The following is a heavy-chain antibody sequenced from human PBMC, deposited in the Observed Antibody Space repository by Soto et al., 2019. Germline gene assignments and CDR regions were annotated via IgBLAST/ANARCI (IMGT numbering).Heavy chain of an antibody. Sequence: EVQLVESGGGLVQPGGSLRLSCVASGFTFSSYSMNWVRQAPGMGLEWVSEIRSSSSAIYYADSVKGRFTISRDNANNSLYLQMNSLRDEDTAVYYCARDLVSYSSGWYGRPDNYYYGMDVWGQGTTVTVSS. D-gene: IGHD6-19*01. CDR2: IRSSSSAI. V-gene: IGHV3-48*02. CDR1: GFTFSSYS. CDR3: ARDLVSYSSGWYGRPDNYYYGMDV. J-gene: IGHJ6*02.